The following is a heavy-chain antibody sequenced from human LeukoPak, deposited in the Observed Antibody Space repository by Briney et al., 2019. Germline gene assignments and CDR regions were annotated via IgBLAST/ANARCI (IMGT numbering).Heavy chain of an antibody. Sequence: GGSLRLSCAASGFTFSSYSMNWVRQAPGKGLEWVSSISSSSSYIYYADSVKGRFTISRDNAKNSLYLQMNSLRAEDTAVYYCAKSDAGGLILNWFDPWGQGTLVTVSS. D-gene: IGHD2-8*01. CDR3: AKSDAGGLILNWFDP. CDR1: GFTFSSYS. J-gene: IGHJ5*02. CDR2: ISSSSSYI. V-gene: IGHV3-21*04.